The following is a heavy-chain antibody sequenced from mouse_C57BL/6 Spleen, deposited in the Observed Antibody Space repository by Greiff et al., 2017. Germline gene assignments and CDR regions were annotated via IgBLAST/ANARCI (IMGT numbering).Heavy chain of an antibody. D-gene: IGHD2-4*01. Sequence: EVKLMESGGGLVKPGGSLKLSCAASGFPFSDYGMHWVRQAPEKGLEWVAYISSGSSTIYYADTVKGRFTISRDNAKNTLFLQMTSLRSEDTAMYYCARSPYDYAYYFDYWGQGTTLTVSS. CDR3: ARSPYDYAYYFDY. CDR1: GFPFSDYG. V-gene: IGHV5-17*01. J-gene: IGHJ2*01. CDR2: ISSGSSTI.